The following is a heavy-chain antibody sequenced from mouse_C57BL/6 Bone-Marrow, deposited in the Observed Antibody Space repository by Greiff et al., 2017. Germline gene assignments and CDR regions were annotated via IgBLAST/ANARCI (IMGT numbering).Heavy chain of an antibody. D-gene: IGHD1-1*01. Sequence: QVHVKQSGPELVKPGASVKISCKASGYAFSSSWMNWVKQRPGKGLEWIGRIYPGDGDTNYNGKFKGKATLTADKSSSTAYMQLSSLTSEDSAVYFCARNYYGSRYFDVWGTGTTVTVSS. V-gene: IGHV1-82*01. CDR3: ARNYYGSRYFDV. CDR2: IYPGDGDT. J-gene: IGHJ1*03. CDR1: GYAFSSSW.